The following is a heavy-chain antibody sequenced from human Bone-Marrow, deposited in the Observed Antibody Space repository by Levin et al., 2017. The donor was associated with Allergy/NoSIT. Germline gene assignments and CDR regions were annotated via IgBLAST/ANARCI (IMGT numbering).Heavy chain of an antibody. J-gene: IGHJ6*02. CDR2: ISSSGSTI. CDR1: GFTFSDYY. CDR3: ARDRSWYYDFWSGYYYYYYGMDV. V-gene: IGHV3-11*01. D-gene: IGHD3-3*01. Sequence: GGSLRLSCAASGFTFSDYYMSWIRQAPGKGLEWVSYISSSGSTIYYADSVKGRFTISRDNAKNSLYLQMNSLRAEDTAVYYCARDRSWYYDFWSGYYYYYYGMDVWGQGTTVTVSS.